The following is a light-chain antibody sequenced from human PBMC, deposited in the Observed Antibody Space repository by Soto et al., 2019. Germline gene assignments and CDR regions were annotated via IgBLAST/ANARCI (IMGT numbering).Light chain of an antibody. Sequence: DIQMTQSPSTLSASVGDRVTITCRDSQSISSWLAWYQQKPGKAPKLLIYDASSLESGVPSRFSGSGSGTAFTLTISSLQPDDFATYYCQQYNSFTWTFGQGTKVEIK. V-gene: IGKV1-5*01. J-gene: IGKJ1*01. CDR2: DAS. CDR3: QQYNSFTWT. CDR1: QSISSW.